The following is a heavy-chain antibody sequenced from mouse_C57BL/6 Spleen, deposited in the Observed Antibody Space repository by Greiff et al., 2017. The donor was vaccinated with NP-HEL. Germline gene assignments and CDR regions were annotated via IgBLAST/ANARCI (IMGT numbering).Heavy chain of an antibody. D-gene: IGHD2-4*01. J-gene: IGHJ2*01. CDR2: INPSNGGT. V-gene: IGHV1-53*01. CDR3: ARYPLYYDYEGDESYFDY. CDR1: GYTFTSYW. Sequence: QVQLQQPGTELVKPGASVKLSCKASGYTFTSYWMHWVKQRPGQGLEWIGNINPSNGGTNYNEKFKSKATLTVDKSSSTAYMQLSSLTSEDSAVYYCARYPLYYDYEGDESYFDYWGQGTTLTVSS.